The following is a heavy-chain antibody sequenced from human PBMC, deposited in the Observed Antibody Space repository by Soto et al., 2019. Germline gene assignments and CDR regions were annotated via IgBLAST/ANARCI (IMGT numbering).Heavy chain of an antibody. CDR3: ARVGWFGEQGPAGYDY. D-gene: IGHD3-10*01. Sequence: SETLSLTCTVSGGSISSYYWSWIRQPPGKGLEWIGYIYYSGSTNYNPSLKSRVTISVDTSKNQFSLKLSSVTAADTAVYYCARVGWFGEQGPAGYDYWGQGTLVTVSS. CDR1: GGSISSYY. J-gene: IGHJ4*02. CDR2: IYYSGST. V-gene: IGHV4-59*01.